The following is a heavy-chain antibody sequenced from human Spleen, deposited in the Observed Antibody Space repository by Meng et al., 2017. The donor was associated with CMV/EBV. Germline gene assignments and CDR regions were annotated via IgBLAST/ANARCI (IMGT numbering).Heavy chain of an antibody. J-gene: IGHJ4*02. CDR2: ISAYNGKA. V-gene: IGHV1-18*01. CDR3: TRVYDFWKPNFDH. CDR1: GDIFASHT. D-gene: IGHD3-3*01. Sequence: KASGDIFASHTVNRVRMAAGQGLEWLGWISAYNGKANYAQRFRDRVTMTADTSTNTAYMELRNLRSDDTAVYYCTRVYDFWKPNFDHWGQGTLVTVSS.